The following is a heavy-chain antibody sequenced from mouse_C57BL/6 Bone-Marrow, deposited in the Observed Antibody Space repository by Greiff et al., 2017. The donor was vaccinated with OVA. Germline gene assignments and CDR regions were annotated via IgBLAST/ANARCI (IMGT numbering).Heavy chain of an antibody. D-gene: IGHD3-1*01. J-gene: IGHJ3*01. Sequence: EVQVVESGPGLVKPSQSLSLTCSVTGYSITSGYYWNWIRQFPGNKLEWMGYISYDGSNNYNPSLKNRSSITRDTSKNQFFLKLNSVTTEDTATYYCARDRGARWFAYWGQGTLVTVSA. CDR2: ISYDGSN. CDR3: ARDRGARWFAY. CDR1: GYSITSGYY. V-gene: IGHV3-6*01.